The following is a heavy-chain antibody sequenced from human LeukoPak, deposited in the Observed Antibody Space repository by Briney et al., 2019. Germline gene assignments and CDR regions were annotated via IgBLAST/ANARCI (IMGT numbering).Heavy chain of an antibody. V-gene: IGHV2-5*02. CDR1: GFSLSTSEAG. CDR3: AQVHPLSSGYYEVPDF. CDR2: IYWDDDK. Sequence: SGPTLVNPTQTLTLTGTFSGFSLSTSEAGVGWIRQPPGKALERLAVIYWDDDKRYSPSLKSRLTITKDTSKNQVVLTMTNMDPVDTATYYCAQVHPLSSGYYEVPDFWGQGTLVTVSS. D-gene: IGHD3-22*01. J-gene: IGHJ4*02.